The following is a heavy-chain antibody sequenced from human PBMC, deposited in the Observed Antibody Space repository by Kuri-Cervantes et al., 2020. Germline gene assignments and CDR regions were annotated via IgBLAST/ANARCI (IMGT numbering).Heavy chain of an antibody. Sequence: SETLSLTCTVSGGSISSSGYYWGWIRQPPGKGLEWIGSIYHSGSTYYNPSLKSRVTISVDTSKNQFSLKLSSVTAADTAAYYCARGALRRIAAAGTGDWFDPWGQGTLVTVTS. CDR2: IYHSGST. V-gene: IGHV4-39*07. D-gene: IGHD6-13*01. CDR1: GGSISSSGYY. CDR3: ARGALRRIAAAGTGDWFDP. J-gene: IGHJ5*02.